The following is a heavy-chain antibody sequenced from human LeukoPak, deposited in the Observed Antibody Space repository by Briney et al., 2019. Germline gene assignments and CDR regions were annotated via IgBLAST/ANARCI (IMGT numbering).Heavy chain of an antibody. CDR2: INHSGST. V-gene: IGHV4-34*01. J-gene: IGHJ6*02. Sequence: SETLSLTCAVYGGSFSGYYWSWIRQPPGKGLEWIGEINHSGSTNYNPSLKSRLTISVDTSKNQFSLKLSSVTAADTAVYYCARSSYYYGMDVWGQGTTVTVSS. CDR1: GGSFSGYY. CDR3: ARSSYYYGMDV.